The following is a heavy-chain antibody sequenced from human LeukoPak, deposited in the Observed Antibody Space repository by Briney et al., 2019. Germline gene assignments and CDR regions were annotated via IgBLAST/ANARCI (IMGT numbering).Heavy chain of an antibody. J-gene: IGHJ4*02. V-gene: IGHV4-39*01. D-gene: IGHD1-26*01. CDR1: GGSVNTPKSF. CDR3: ASTLLLVGDVFSRVILAY. Sequence: PSETLSLTRSVSGGSVNTPKSFWAWIRQPPGKGLEWIGSLFYDGDTYYNLSLKSRVTMSLDTSKNQFSLSLSSVTAADTATYYCASTLLLVGDVFSRVILAYWAQGILVTVSS. CDR2: LFYDGDT.